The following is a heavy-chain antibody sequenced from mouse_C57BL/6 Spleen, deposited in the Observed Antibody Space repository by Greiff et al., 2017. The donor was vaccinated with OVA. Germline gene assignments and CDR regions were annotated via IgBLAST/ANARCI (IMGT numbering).Heavy chain of an antibody. CDR2: ISSGSSTI. CDR1: GFTFSDYG. CDR3: ARNYYGSSSYYAMDY. D-gene: IGHD1-1*01. V-gene: IGHV5-17*01. Sequence: DVMLVESGGGLVKPGGSLKLSCAASGFTFSDYGMHWVRQAPEKGLEWVAYISSGSSTIDYADTVKGRFTISRDNAKNTMFLQMTSLRSEDTAMYYCARNYYGSSSYYAMDYWGRGASVTVSS. J-gene: IGHJ4*01.